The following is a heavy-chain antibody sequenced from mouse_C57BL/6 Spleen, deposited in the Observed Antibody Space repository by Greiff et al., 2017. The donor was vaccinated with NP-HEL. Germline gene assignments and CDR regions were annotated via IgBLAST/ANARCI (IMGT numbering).Heavy chain of an antibody. CDR3: ARDRDTTVAPFAY. CDR2: ISYDGSN. D-gene: IGHD1-1*01. CDR1: GYSITSGYY. V-gene: IGHV3-6*01. J-gene: IGHJ3*01. Sequence: EVKLMESGPGLVKPSQSLSLTCSVTGYSITSGYYWNWIRQFPGNKLEWMGYISYDGSNNYNPSLKNRISITRDTSNNQFFLKLNSVTTEDTATYYCARDRDTTVAPFAYWGQGTLVTVSA.